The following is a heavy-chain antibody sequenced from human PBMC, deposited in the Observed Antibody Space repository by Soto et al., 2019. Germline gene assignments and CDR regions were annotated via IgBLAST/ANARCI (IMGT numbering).Heavy chain of an antibody. CDR2: ISGSGRSA. Sequence: PGGSLRLSCAASGFTFSNYAMNWVRQAPGKGLEWVSGISGSGRSAYYADSVKGRFTISRDNSKNTLYLQMNSLRAEDTARYYCAKDSRYCTTTTCYAGLLNRFDSWGQGT. CDR1: GFTFSNYA. V-gene: IGHV3-23*01. CDR3: AKDSRYCTTTTCYAGLLNRFDS. J-gene: IGHJ4*02. D-gene: IGHD2-2*01.